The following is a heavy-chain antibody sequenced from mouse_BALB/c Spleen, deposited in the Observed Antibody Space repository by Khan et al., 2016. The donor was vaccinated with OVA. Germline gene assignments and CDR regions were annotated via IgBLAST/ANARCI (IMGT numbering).Heavy chain of an antibody. V-gene: IGHV1S56*01. CDR2: IYPGNVNT. J-gene: IGHJ4*01. CDR3: ARDEYVVGDAMDY. CDR1: GYTFTSYY. Sequence: QVQLQQSGPELVKPGASVRISCKAYGYTFTSYYIHWVKQRPGQGLEWIGWIYPGNVNTKYNEMFKGKATLTADKSSSSASLQTSILTSEDSAVYYCARDEYVVGDAMDYWGRGTSVTVYS.